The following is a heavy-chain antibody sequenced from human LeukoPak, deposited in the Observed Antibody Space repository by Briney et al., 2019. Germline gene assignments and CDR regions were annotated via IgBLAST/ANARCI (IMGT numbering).Heavy chain of an antibody. CDR3: ARAVRNFGVDY. CDR1: GGSISSYY. Sequence: SETLSLTCTVSGGSISSYYWSWIRQPPGKELEWIGYIYYSGSTNYNPSLKSRVTISVDTSKNQFSLKLTSVTAADTAVYYCARAVRNFGVDYWGQGALVTVSS. V-gene: IGHV4-59*01. J-gene: IGHJ4*02. CDR2: IYYSGST. D-gene: IGHD3-10*01.